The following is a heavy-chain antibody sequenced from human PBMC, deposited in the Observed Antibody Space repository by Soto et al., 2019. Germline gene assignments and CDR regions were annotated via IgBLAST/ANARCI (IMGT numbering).Heavy chain of an antibody. D-gene: IGHD5-18*01. CDR2: INPSGGST. Sequence: QVQLVQSGAEVKKPGASVKVSCKASGYTFTNYYVHWVRQAPGQGPEWMGVINPSGGSTRDAQKFQGRVSMTRDTSTSTVHMERSSLRSEDTAVYYCAREDTADYSGMDVWGQGTTVTVSS. CDR1: GYTFTNYY. V-gene: IGHV1-46*01. J-gene: IGHJ6*02. CDR3: AREDTADYSGMDV.